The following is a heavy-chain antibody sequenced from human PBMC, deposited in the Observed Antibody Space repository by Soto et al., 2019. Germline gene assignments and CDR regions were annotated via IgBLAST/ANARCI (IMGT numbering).Heavy chain of an antibody. CDR1: GVSISSYY. CDR2: IYYSGST. V-gene: IGHV4-59*08. J-gene: IGHJ2*01. Sequence: QVQLQESGPGLVKPSETLSLTCTVSGVSISSYYWSWIRQPPGKGLEWIGYIYYSGSTDYNPSLKSRVTISIDTSKNQFSLKLSSVTAADTAVYYCARLVVYGDNYWYFDLWGRGTLVTVSS. D-gene: IGHD4-17*01. CDR3: ARLVVYGDNYWYFDL.